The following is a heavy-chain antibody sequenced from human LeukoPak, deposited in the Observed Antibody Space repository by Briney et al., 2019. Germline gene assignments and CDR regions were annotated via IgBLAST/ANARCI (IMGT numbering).Heavy chain of an antibody. V-gene: IGHV1-69*13. Sequence: SVKVSCKASGGTFSSYAISWVRQAPGQGLEWMGGIIPIFGTANYAQKFQGRVTITADESTSTAYMELSSLRSEDTAVYYCAVPGPYTEYFQHWGQGTLVTVSS. CDR2: IIPIFGTA. J-gene: IGHJ1*01. D-gene: IGHD3-10*01. CDR1: GGTFSSYA. CDR3: AVPGPYTEYFQH.